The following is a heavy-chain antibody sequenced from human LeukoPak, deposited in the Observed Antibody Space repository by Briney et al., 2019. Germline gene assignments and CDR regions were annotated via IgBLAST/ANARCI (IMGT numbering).Heavy chain of an antibody. CDR1: GFTFSYYA. J-gene: IGHJ4*02. V-gene: IGHV3-64D*09. Sequence: GGSLRLSCAASGFTFSYYAMHWVRQAPGKGLEYVSAISNNGGTTYYVDSVKGRFTISRDNSKNTLYLQMSSLRAEDTAVFYCVKGTESYCDSRSDYWGQGTLVTVSS. CDR2: ISNNGGTT. D-gene: IGHD3-22*01. CDR3: VKGTESYCDSRSDY.